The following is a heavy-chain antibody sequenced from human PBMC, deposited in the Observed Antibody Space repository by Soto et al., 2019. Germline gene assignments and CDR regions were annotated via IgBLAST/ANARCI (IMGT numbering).Heavy chain of an antibody. CDR3: ARVPGDMVAILSIYTRDGREPLSDVDV. Sequence: QMQLVESGGGAVQPGRSLRLSCAASGFTFSYYPMHWVRQAPGKGLEGVAVISFDGSNKYYADSVKGRFTISRDNSKNTLYLQMNRLRGEDTAVYYCARVPGDMVAILSIYTRDGREPLSDVDVWGQGTTVTVSS. J-gene: IGHJ6*02. D-gene: IGHD5-12*01. V-gene: IGHV3-30*04. CDR2: ISFDGSNK. CDR1: GFTFSYYP.